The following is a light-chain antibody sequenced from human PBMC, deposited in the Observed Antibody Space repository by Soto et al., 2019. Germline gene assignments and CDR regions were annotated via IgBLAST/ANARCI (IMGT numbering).Light chain of an antibody. CDR2: AAS. V-gene: IGKV1-39*01. Sequence: DIQMTQSPSSLSASVGDRVTITCRASQSFSSYLNWYQQKPGKAPNLQIYAASSLQSAVPSRFSGSGSGTDFTLIISSLQPEDFATYYCQQSYSTPPYTFGQGTKLEIK. CDR1: QSFSSY. CDR3: QQSYSTPPYT. J-gene: IGKJ2*01.